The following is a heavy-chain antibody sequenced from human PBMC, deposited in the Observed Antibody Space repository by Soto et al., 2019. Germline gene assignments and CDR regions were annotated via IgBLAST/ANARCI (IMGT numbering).Heavy chain of an antibody. J-gene: IGHJ6*02. CDR1: GGTFSSYA. Sequence: SVQVSCKASGGTFSSYAISWVRQAPGQGLEWMGGIIPIFGTANYAQKFQGRVTITADESTSTAYMELSSLRSEDTAVYYCAIRGRYYYGSGRYHINHVGGRDVRGQ. CDR3: AIRGRYYYGSGRYHINHVGGRDV. CDR2: IIPIFGTA. V-gene: IGHV1-69*13. D-gene: IGHD3-10*01.